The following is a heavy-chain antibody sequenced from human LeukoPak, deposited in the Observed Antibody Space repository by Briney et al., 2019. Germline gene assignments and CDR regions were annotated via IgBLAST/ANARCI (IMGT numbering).Heavy chain of an antibody. D-gene: IGHD3-10*01. CDR3: AREGPNYYGSGSYFRGDAFDI. CDR2: ISSSSSYI. Sequence: PGGSLRLSCAASGFTFSSYSMNWVRQAPGKGLEWVSSISSSSSYIYYADSVKGRFTISRDNAKNSLYLQMNSPRAEDTAVYYCAREGPNYYGSGSYFRGDAFDIWGQGTMVTVSS. V-gene: IGHV3-21*01. J-gene: IGHJ3*02. CDR1: GFTFSSYS.